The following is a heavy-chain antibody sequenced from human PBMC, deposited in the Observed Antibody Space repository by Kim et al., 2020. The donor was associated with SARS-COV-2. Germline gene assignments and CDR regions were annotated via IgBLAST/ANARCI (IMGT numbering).Heavy chain of an antibody. J-gene: IGHJ4*02. V-gene: IGHV3-23*01. D-gene: IGHD6-13*01. CDR3: AKTELSSSWYFDY. Sequence: YADSVKGRLTISRDNSKTTLYLQMNSLRAEDTAVYYCAKTELSSSWYFDYWGQGTLVTVSS.